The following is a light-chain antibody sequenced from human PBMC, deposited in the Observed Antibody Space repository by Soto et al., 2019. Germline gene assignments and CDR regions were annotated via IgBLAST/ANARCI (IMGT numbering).Light chain of an antibody. CDR2: DAS. V-gene: IGKV3-11*01. Sequence: VLTQSPAILSLSPGERATLSCRASQSVARHLAWYQQKPGHSPRLLIYDASNRAPGIPARFSGGGSGTDFTLTISSLEPEDFATYYCQHRSNWPLMFTFGQGTKLEI. CDR1: QSVARH. J-gene: IGKJ2*01. CDR3: QHRSNWPLMFT.